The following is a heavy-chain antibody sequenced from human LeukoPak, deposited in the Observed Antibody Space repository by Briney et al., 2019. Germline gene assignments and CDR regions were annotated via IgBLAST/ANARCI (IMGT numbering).Heavy chain of an antibody. CDR2: INPNSGGT. Sequence: GASVKVSCKASGYTFTGYYMHWVRQAPGQGLEWMGWINPNSGGTNYAQKFQGRVTMTRDTSISTAYMELSRLRSDDTAVYYCARESGYGDYHFDYWGQGTLVTVSS. D-gene: IGHD4-17*01. CDR3: ARESGYGDYHFDY. CDR1: GYTFTGYY. V-gene: IGHV1-2*02. J-gene: IGHJ4*02.